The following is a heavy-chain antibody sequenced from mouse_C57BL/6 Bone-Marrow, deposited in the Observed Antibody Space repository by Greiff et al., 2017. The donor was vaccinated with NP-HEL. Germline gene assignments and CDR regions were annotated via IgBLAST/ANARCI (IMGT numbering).Heavy chain of an antibody. D-gene: IGHD3-3*01. CDR3: ERRDVRYFDV. Sequence: EVKLMESGGGLVQPGESLKLSCESNEYEFPSHDMSWVRKTPEKRLELVAAINSDGGSTYYPDTMERRFIISRDTTKKTLYLQMSSLGAEDTALYYCERRDVRYFDVWGTGTTVTVSS. CDR2: INSDGGST. V-gene: IGHV5-2*01. CDR1: EYEFPSHD. J-gene: IGHJ1*03.